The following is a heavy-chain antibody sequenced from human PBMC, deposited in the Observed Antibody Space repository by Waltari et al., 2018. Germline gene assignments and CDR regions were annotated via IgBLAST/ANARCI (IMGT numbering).Heavy chain of an antibody. D-gene: IGHD2-2*01. CDR3: ARVRAAIYYYYGMDV. V-gene: IGHV4-34*01. CDR1: GGSFSGYY. Sequence: QVQLQQWGAGLLKPSETLSLTCAVYGGSFSGYYWSWVRQPPGKGLEWIGEIYHSGSTNYNPSLKSRVTISVDKSKNQFSLKLSSVTAADTAVYYCARVRAAIYYYYGMDVWGQGTTVTVSS. CDR2: IYHSGST. J-gene: IGHJ6*02.